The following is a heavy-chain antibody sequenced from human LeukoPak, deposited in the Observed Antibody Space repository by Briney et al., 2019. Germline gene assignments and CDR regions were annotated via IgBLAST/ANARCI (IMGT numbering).Heavy chain of an antibody. J-gene: IGHJ4*02. CDR2: ISYDGSNK. CDR3: AKAMRRDGYNFNY. Sequence: PGGSLRLSCAASGFTFSSYGMHWVRQAPGKGLEWVAVISYDGSNKYYADSVKGRFTISRDNSKNTLYLQMNSLRAEDTAVYYCAKAMRRDGYNFNYWGQGTLVTVSS. V-gene: IGHV3-30*18. D-gene: IGHD5-24*01. CDR1: GFTFSSYG.